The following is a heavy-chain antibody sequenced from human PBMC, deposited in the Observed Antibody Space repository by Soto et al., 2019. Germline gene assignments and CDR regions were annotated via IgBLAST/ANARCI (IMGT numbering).Heavy chain of an antibody. CDR3: AKSLDIVVVPPLYY. CDR2: ISGSGGST. CDR1: GFTFSSYA. V-gene: IGHV3-23*01. J-gene: IGHJ4*02. Sequence: GGSLRLSCAASGFTFSSYAMSWVRQAPGKGLEWVSAISGSGGSTYYADSVKGRFTISRDNSKNTLYLQMNSLRAEDTAVYYCAKSLDIVVVPPLYYWGQGTLVTVSS. D-gene: IGHD2-2*01.